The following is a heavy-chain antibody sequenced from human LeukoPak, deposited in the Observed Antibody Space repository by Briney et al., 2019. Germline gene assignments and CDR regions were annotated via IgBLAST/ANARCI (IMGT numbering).Heavy chain of an antibody. Sequence: KPGGSLRLSCAASGFTFSDYYMSWIRQAPGKGLEWVSYISSSSSYTNYADSVEGRFTISRDNAKNSLYLQMNSLRAEDTAVYYCARDLSYSSTYNWFDPWGQGTLVTVSS. V-gene: IGHV3-11*05. J-gene: IGHJ5*02. CDR2: ISSSSSYT. D-gene: IGHD6-13*01. CDR1: GFTFSDYY. CDR3: ARDLSYSSTYNWFDP.